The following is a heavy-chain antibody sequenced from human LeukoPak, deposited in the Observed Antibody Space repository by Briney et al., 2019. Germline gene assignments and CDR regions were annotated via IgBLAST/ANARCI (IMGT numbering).Heavy chain of an antibody. J-gene: IGHJ4*02. CDR2: IWYDGSNK. D-gene: IGHD5-12*01. V-gene: IGHV3-33*01. CDR3: ARDPRYSGYDFSYFDY. Sequence: PGRSLRLSCAASGFTFSSYGMHWVRQAPGKGLEWVAVIWYDGSNKYYADSVKGRFTISRDNSKNTLYLKMNSLRAEDTAVYYCARDPRYSGYDFSYFDYWGQGTLVTVSS. CDR1: GFTFSSYG.